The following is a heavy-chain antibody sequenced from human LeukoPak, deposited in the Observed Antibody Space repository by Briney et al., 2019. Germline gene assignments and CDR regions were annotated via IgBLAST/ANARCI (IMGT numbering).Heavy chain of an antibody. CDR2: IKSDGIST. V-gene: IGHV3-74*01. Sequence: PGGSLRLSCAASGFSFSSTWMHWVRQAPGKGLVWVSRIKSDGISTIYADSVKGRFTISRDNAKNSLYLQMNSLRAEDTAVYYCAREGYGDYVVAFDIWGQGTMVTVSS. CDR3: AREGYGDYVVAFDI. D-gene: IGHD4-17*01. J-gene: IGHJ3*02. CDR1: GFSFSSTW.